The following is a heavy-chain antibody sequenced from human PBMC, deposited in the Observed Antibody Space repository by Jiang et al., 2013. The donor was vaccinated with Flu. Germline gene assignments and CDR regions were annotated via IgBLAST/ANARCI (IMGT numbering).Heavy chain of an antibody. D-gene: IGHD2-2*01. CDR3: ARAPAAISARYYYYYYMDV. CDR2: IIPIFGTA. V-gene: IGHV1-69*01. CDR1: GGTFSSYA. Sequence: VKKPGSSVKVSCKASGGTFSSYAISWVRQAPGQGLEWMGGIIPIFGTANYAQKFQGRVTITADESTSTAYMELSSLRSEDTAVYYCARAPAAISARYYYYYYMDVWGKGTTVTVSS. J-gene: IGHJ6*03.